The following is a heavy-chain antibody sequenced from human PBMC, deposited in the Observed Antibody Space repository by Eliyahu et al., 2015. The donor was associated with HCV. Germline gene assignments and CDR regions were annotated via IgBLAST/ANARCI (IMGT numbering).Heavy chain of an antibody. CDR3: ANSPNHAWNIVATSFDY. V-gene: IGHV3-23*01. CDR2: ISGSGGST. J-gene: IGHJ4*02. CDR1: GFTFXXXA. Sequence: EVQLLESGGGLVQPGGSLXLSCAASGFTFXXXAXSWVRQAPRKGLEWVSAISGSGGSTYYADSVKGRFTISRDNSKNTLYLQMNSLRAEDTAVYYCANSPNHAWNIVATSFDYWGQGTLVTVSS. D-gene: IGHD5-12*01.